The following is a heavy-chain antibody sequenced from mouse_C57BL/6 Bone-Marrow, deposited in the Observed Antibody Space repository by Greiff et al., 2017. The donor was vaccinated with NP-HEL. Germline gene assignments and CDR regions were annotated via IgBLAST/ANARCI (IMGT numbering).Heavy chain of an antibody. CDR2: IDPNSGGT. J-gene: IGHJ4*01. D-gene: IGHD1-1*01. CDR1: GYTFTSYW. V-gene: IGHV1-72*01. Sequence: VKLQQPGAELVKPGASVKLSCKASGYTFTSYWMHWVKQRPGRGLEWIGRIDPNSGGTKYNEKFKSKATLTVDKPSSTAYMQLSSLTSEDSAVYYCAMITTVGGNYYAMDYWGQGTSVTVSS. CDR3: AMITTVGGNYYAMDY.